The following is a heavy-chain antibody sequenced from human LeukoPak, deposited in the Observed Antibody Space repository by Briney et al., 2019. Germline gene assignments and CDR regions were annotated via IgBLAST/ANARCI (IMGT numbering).Heavy chain of an antibody. CDR3: AKDSAYGTSDY. CDR2: ISYDGSNK. Sequence: PGGSLRLSCAASGFTFSSYGMHWVRQAPGKGLEWVAVISYDGSNKYYADSVKGRFTISRDNSKNTLYLQMNSLRAEDTAVYYCAKDSAYGTSDYWGQGTLVTVSS. J-gene: IGHJ4*02. D-gene: IGHD2-21*01. CDR1: GFTFSSYG. V-gene: IGHV3-30*18.